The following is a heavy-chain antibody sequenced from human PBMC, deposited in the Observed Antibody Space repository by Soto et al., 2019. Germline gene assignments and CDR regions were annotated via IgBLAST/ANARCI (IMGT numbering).Heavy chain of an antibody. CDR1: GGSFTGYY. J-gene: IGHJ4*02. CDR3: ARGQEGVVATH. V-gene: IGHV4-34*01. D-gene: IGHD2-15*01. CDR2: IKDGGST. Sequence: QVQLQQWGAGLLKPSETLSLTCAVNGGSFTGYYWSWVRQPPGKGLEWIGEIKDGGSTNYSPSLRSPVTIAADTAKKQVSLKVTSVTAADTAVYYCARGQEGVVATHWDQGTLVTVSS.